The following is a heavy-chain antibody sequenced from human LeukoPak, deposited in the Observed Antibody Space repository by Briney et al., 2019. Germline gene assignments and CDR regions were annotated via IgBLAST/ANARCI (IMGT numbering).Heavy chain of an antibody. CDR2: VKDSGSP. J-gene: IGHJ4*02. V-gene: IGHV4-34*01. D-gene: IGHD1-1*01. CDR1: GGSFSGYS. Sequence: TSETLSLTCAVYGGSFSGYSWTWIRQPPGKGLEWIGEVKDSGSPTFNPSLKSRVTMSVDTSNNQFSVRLSSLTAADTAVYYCARGRFRGLPRATTSQFDYWGQGTLVTVSS. CDR3: ARGRFRGLPRATTSQFDY.